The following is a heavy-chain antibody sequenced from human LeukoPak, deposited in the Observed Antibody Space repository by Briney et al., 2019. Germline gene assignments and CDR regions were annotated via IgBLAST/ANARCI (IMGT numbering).Heavy chain of an antibody. V-gene: IGHV1-8*01. Sequence: ASVKVSCKASGYTFTSYDINWVRQATGQGLEWMGWMNPNSGNTGYAQKFQGRVTMTRNTSISTAYMELSSLRSEDTAVYYCARGGYDSTPYDYWGQGTLVTVSS. J-gene: IGHJ4*02. CDR2: MNPNSGNT. CDR1: GYTFTSYD. CDR3: ARGGYDSTPYDY. D-gene: IGHD5-12*01.